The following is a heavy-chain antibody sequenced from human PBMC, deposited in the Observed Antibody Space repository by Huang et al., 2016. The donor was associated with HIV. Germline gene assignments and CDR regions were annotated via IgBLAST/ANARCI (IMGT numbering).Heavy chain of an antibody. CDR3: ARAKDTWDAYDI. J-gene: IGHJ3*02. Sequence: QVQLVESGGGVVQPGRSLRLSCAASGFPFNNHAMHWVRQAPGKGRDGVAVMSNDGSKNYYADSVKGRFTISRDSSKSTLFLHMTSLRTEDTAVYYCARAKDTWDAYDIWGQGTMVIVSS. CDR2: MSNDGSKN. D-gene: IGHD5-18*01. CDR1: GFPFNNHA. V-gene: IGHV3-30-3*01.